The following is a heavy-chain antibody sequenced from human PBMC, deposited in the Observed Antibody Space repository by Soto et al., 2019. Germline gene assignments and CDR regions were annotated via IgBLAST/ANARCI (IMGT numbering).Heavy chain of an antibody. Sequence: EAQLVESGGGLVQPGRSLKLSCAAYGFTFSASGIHWVRQASGKGLEWVAHIKDKPNNYATEYAASVKGRFTISRDDSMNMAFLQMNNLKTEDTAVYFCTRQSAKWEDWFDPWGQGTLVTVSS. CDR3: TRQSAKWEDWFDP. CDR1: GFTFSASG. V-gene: IGHV3-73*02. J-gene: IGHJ5*02. CDR2: IKDKPNNYAT. D-gene: IGHD1-26*01.